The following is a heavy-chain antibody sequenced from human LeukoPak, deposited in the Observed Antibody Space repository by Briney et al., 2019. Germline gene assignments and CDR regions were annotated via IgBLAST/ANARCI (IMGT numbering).Heavy chain of an antibody. Sequence: GGSLRLSCAASGFTFSNYAMSWVRQAPGKGLEWVSVIYSGSSSTYYTDSVKGRFTISRHNSKNTLYLQMNSLRVEDTAVYYCARVGSGWYDFDYWGQGTLVTVSS. J-gene: IGHJ4*02. CDR3: ARVGSGWYDFDY. V-gene: IGHV3-23*03. D-gene: IGHD6-19*01. CDR2: IYSGSSST. CDR1: GFTFSNYA.